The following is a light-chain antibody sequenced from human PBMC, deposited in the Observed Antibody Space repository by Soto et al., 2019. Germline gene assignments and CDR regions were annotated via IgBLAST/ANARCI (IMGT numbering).Light chain of an antibody. CDR3: QQRSNWPRFT. CDR2: DAS. V-gene: IGKV3-11*01. CDR1: QSVSSY. J-gene: IGKJ3*01. Sequence: EIVLTQSPSTLSFSPVERSTLSCRASQSVSSYLAWYQQKPGQAPRLLIYDASNRATGIPARFSGSGSGTDFTLTISSLEPEDFAVYYCQQRSNWPRFTFGPGTKVDIK.